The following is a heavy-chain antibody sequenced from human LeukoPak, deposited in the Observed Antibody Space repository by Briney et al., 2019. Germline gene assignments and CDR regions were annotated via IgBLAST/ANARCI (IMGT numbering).Heavy chain of an antibody. CDR2: ISWNSGSI. V-gene: IGHV3-9*01. CDR1: GFTFDDYA. J-gene: IGHJ4*02. D-gene: IGHD1-26*01. CDR3: ARGEWDLRD. Sequence: GRSLRLSCAASGFTFDDYAMHWVRQAPGKGLEWVSGISWNSGSIGYADSVKGRFTISRDNAKNALFLQMNNLRAEDTAFYYCARGEWDLRDWGQGTLVTVSS.